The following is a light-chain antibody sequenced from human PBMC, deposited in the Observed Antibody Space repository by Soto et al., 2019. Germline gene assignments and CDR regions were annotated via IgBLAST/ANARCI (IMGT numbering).Light chain of an antibody. CDR3: QQYGSSPIT. CDR2: GAS. J-gene: IGKJ5*01. CDR1: QSVSSSY. Sequence: EIVLTQSPRTLSLSPGERATLSCRASQSVSSSYLAWYQQKPGQAPSLLIYGASSRATGIPGRFSGSGSGTDFTLTISRLQHEDVAVYYCQQYGSSPITFGQGTRLEIK. V-gene: IGKV3-20*01.